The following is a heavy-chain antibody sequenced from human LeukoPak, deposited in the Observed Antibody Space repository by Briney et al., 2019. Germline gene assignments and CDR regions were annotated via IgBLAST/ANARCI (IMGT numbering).Heavy chain of an antibody. V-gene: IGHV4-31*03. Sequence: KASETLSLTCTVSGGSISSDGYYWNWIRQHPGKGLEWIGYICYSGSTCYNPSLQSRVTISVDTSKNQFSLKLRSVTAADTAVYYCASAYCTTTYCYIDYWGQGTLVTVSS. CDR3: ASAYCTTTYCYIDY. CDR1: GGSISSDGYY. J-gene: IGHJ4*02. CDR2: ICYSGST. D-gene: IGHD2-2*02.